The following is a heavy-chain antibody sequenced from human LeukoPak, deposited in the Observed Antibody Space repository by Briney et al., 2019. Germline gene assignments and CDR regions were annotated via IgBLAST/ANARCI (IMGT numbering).Heavy chain of an antibody. CDR3: ARDFRAGKGPPYYYYYGMDV. CDR2: IYSGGST. D-gene: IGHD4-23*01. V-gene: IGHV3-53*01. J-gene: IGHJ6*02. Sequence: GGSLRLSCAASGXTVSSNYMSWVRQAPGKGLEWVSVIYSGGSTYYADSVKGRFTISRDNSKNTLYLQMNSLRAEDTAVYYCARDFRAGKGPPYYYYYGMDVWGQGTTVTVSS. CDR1: GXTVSSNY.